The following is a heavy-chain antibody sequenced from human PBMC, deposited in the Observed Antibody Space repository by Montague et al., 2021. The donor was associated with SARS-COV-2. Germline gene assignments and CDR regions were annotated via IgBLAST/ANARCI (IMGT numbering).Heavy chain of an antibody. CDR3: AKQFGYGSGSIDY. D-gene: IGHD3-10*01. CDR1: GFTFSSYG. CDR2: IWYDGSNK. J-gene: IGHJ4*02. V-gene: IGHV3-33*06. Sequence: SRRLSLSASGFTFSSYGMHWVRQAPGKGLEWVAVIWYDGSNKYYADSVKGRFTISRDNSKNTLYLQMNRLRAEDTAVYYCAKQFGYGSGSIDYWGQGTLVTVSS.